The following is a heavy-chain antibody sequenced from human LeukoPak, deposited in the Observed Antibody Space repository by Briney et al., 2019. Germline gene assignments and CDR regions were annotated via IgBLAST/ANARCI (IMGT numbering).Heavy chain of an antibody. Sequence: PSETLSLTCAVYGGSFSGYYWSWIRQPPGKGLEWIGEINHSGSTNYNPSLKSRVTISVDTSKNQFSLKLSSVTAADTAVYYCARGIAGSSNWHGVFDYWGQGTLVTVSS. CDR1: GGSFSGYY. CDR2: INHSGST. D-gene: IGHD6-13*01. CDR3: ARGIAGSSNWHGVFDY. V-gene: IGHV4-34*01. J-gene: IGHJ4*02.